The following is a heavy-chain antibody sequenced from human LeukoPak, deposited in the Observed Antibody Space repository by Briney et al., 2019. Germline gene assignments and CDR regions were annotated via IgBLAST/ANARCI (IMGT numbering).Heavy chain of an antibody. J-gene: IGHJ6*02. CDR1: GYTFTGYY. CDR2: INPNSGGT. D-gene: IGHD4-17*01. V-gene: IGHV1-2*04. Sequence: ASVKVSCKASGYTFTGYYMHWVRQAPGQGLEWMGWINPNSGGTTYTQKFQGWVTMNRDTSISTAYMELSRLRSDDTAAYYCARGRADGDYADVWGQGTTVTVSS. CDR3: ARGRADGDYADV.